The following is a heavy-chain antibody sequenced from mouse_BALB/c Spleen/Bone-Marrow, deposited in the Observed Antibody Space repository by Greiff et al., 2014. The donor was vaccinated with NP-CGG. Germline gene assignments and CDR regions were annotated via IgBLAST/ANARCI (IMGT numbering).Heavy chain of an antibody. J-gene: IGHJ2*01. Sequence: VQLKESGPEQVKPGASVKMSCKASGYTFTSYVMHWGKQKPGQGLEWIGYINPYNDGTKYNEKFKGKATLTSDKSSSTAYMELSSLTSEDSAVYYCARRGRIAEALGYWGQGTTLTVSS. CDR1: GYTFTSYV. V-gene: IGHV1-14*01. D-gene: IGHD6-1*01. CDR2: INPYNDGT. CDR3: ARRGRIAEALGY.